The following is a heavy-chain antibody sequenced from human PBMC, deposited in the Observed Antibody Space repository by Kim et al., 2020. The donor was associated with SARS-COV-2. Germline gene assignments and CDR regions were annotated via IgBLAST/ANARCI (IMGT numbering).Heavy chain of an antibody. CDR2: IIPIFGTA. V-gene: IGHV1-69*13. CDR3: ASRLGYCSSTSCS. Sequence: SVKVSCKASGGTFSSYAISWVRQAPGQGLEWMGGIIPIFGTANYAQKFQGRVTITADESTSTAYMELSSLRSEETAVYYCASRLGYCSSTSCSWGQGTLVTVSS. D-gene: IGHD2-2*01. J-gene: IGHJ5*02. CDR1: GGTFSSYA.